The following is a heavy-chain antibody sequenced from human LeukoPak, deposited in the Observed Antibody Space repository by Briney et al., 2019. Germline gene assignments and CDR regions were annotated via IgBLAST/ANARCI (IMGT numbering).Heavy chain of an antibody. V-gene: IGHV1-18*01. D-gene: IGHD3-16*01. J-gene: IGHJ4*02. CDR2: ISAYNGNT. CDR1: GYTFTSYG. CDR3: ASARTFGGVIDFDY. Sequence: GASVKVSCKASGYTFTSYGISWVRQAPGQGLEGMGWISAYNGNTNYAQKLQGRVTMTTDTSTSTAFMELRSLKSDDQAVYYRASARTFGGVIDFDYWGQGTLVTVSS.